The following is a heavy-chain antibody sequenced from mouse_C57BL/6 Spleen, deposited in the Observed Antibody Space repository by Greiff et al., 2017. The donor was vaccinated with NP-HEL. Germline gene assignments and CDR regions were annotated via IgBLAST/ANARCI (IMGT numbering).Heavy chain of an antibody. Sequence: VQLKQSGPELVKPGDSVKISCKASGYSFTGYFMNWVMQSHGKSLEWIGRINPYNGDTFYNQTFKGKATLTVDKSSSTAHMELRSLTSEDSGVYYCATGILRAWFADWGQGTLVTVSA. J-gene: IGHJ3*01. CDR1: GYSFTGYF. D-gene: IGHD1-1*02. CDR3: ATGILRAWFAD. CDR2: INPYNGDT. V-gene: IGHV1-20*01.